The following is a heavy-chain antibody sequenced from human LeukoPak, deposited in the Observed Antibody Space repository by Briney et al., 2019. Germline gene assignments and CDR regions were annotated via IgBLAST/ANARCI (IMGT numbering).Heavy chain of an antibody. J-gene: IGHJ3*02. CDR1: GFTFSSYW. CDR3: ARKAKLLWFGELNAFDI. V-gene: IGHV3-7*01. CDR2: IKQDGSEK. Sequence: GGSLRLSCAASGFTFSSYWMSWVRQAPGKGLEWVANIKQDGSEKYYVDSVKGRFTISRDNAKNSLYLQMNSLRAEDTAVYYCARKAKLLWFGELNAFDIWGQGTMVTVSS. D-gene: IGHD3-10*01.